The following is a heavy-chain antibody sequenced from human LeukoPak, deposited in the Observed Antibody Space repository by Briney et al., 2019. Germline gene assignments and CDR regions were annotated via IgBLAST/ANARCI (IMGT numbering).Heavy chain of an antibody. Sequence: ASVKVSCKASGYPFTGYYVHWVRQAPGHGPEWMGWINPRNGDTHSAQKFQGRVSMTGDTSITTAYMELSSLTSDDTAVYYCATGAQYGLWGVPYFYYMHVWGTGTTVTVSS. CDR2: INPRNGDT. CDR1: GYPFTGYY. CDR3: ATGAQYGLWGVPYFYYMHV. V-gene: IGHV1-2*02. J-gene: IGHJ6*03. D-gene: IGHD3-10*01.